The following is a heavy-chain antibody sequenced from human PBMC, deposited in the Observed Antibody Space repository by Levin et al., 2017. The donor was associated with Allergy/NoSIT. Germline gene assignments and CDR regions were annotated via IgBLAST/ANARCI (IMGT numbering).Heavy chain of an antibody. J-gene: IGHJ4*02. Sequence: GGSLRLSCAASGFTFSRYAMSWVRQAPGKGLEWVSTISASRTSTYYADYVKGRFTISRDNSKNTLYLEMNSLRAEDTAVYYCAKDPTVVGAYYFDYWGQGTLVTVSS. CDR3: AKDPTVVGAYYFDY. D-gene: IGHD1-26*01. V-gene: IGHV3-23*01. CDR2: ISASRTST. CDR1: GFTFSRYA.